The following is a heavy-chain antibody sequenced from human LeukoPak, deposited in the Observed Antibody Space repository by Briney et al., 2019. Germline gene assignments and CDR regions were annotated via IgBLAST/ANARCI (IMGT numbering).Heavy chain of an antibody. Sequence: GGSLRLSCAAAGFTFSSYAMGWVRQAPGKGLEWVSSISTSGGSTYYADSVKGRFTISRDNSKNTLYLQMNSLKADDTAVYYCAKYGLTMVRGVIVQLGGMDVWGQGTTVTVSS. CDR2: ISTSGGST. CDR1: GFTFSSYA. V-gene: IGHV3-23*01. CDR3: AKYGLTMVRGVIVQLGGMDV. D-gene: IGHD3-10*01. J-gene: IGHJ6*02.